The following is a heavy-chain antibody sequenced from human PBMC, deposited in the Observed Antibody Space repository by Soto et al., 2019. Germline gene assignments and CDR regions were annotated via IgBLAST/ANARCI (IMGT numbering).Heavy chain of an antibody. J-gene: IGHJ6*03. D-gene: IGHD3-3*01. Sequence: GGSLSLSCAASGFPFSSYAMSWVRQAPGKGLEWVSAISGSGGSTYYADSVKGRFTISRDNSKNTLYLQMNSLRAEDTAVYYCAKVPVRYLEAYYYYMDVWGKGTTVTVSS. CDR2: ISGSGGST. CDR3: AKVPVRYLEAYYYYMDV. CDR1: GFPFSSYA. V-gene: IGHV3-23*01.